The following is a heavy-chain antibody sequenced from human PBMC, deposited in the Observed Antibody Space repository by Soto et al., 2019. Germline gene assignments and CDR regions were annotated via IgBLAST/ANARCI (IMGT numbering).Heavy chain of an antibody. D-gene: IGHD3-3*01. J-gene: IGHJ4*02. CDR1: GGSFSGYY. V-gene: IGHV4-34*01. CDR2: INHSGST. CDR3: ANTYYNFWSGFYRGYYFDF. Sequence: QVHLQQWGAGLLKPSETLSLTCAVYGGSFSGYYWSWIRQPPGKGLEWIGEINHSGSTNYNPSLKRRVNISVDTSKNQFSLKLSSVTAADTAVYFCANTYYNFWSGFYRGYYFDFWGQGTLVSVSS.